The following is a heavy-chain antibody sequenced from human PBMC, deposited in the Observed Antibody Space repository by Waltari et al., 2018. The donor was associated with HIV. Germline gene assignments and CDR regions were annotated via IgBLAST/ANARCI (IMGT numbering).Heavy chain of an antibody. J-gene: IGHJ6*02. CDR2: GIPSFGSP. CDR1: GGSFSNYA. D-gene: IGHD3-3*01. CDR3: ATGDGRNFGVVREYYHYGMDV. Sequence: QVQIVQSGAEVKKPGSSVKVSCEASGGSFSNYAVSWVRQVPGQGLEWLGGGIPSFGSPTYSQKFHGRLTIVADESINTAYMELSSLTSEDTAVYYCATGDGRNFGVVREYYHYGMDVWGQGTTVTVSS. V-gene: IGHV1-69*01.